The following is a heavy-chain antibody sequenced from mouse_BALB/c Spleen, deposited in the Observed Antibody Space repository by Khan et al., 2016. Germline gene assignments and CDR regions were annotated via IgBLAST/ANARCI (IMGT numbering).Heavy chain of an antibody. CDR1: GYSSANYW. V-gene: IGHV1-87*01. J-gene: IGHJ3*01. CDR2: IYPGDGDT. CDR3: ANALFGY. Sequence: QVQLKQSGAELARPGASVRLSCKASGYSSANYWMQWVKQRPGKGLEWIGSIYPGDGDTRYSQKFKDKATLTVDKSSSSAYMHLRSVASEDSAVYYCANALFGYWGQGTLVTVSA.